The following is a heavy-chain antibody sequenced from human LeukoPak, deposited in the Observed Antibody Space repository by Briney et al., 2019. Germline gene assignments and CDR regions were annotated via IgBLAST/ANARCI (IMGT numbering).Heavy chain of an antibody. V-gene: IGHV3-23*01. Sequence: GGSLRLSCAASEFTFSSYAMSWVRQAPGKGLEWVSAISASGGDTNYADSVKGRFTISRDNSKNTLYPQMNSLRAEDTAVYYCAKGDRGLPSRGVIWFDPWGQGTLVTVSS. J-gene: IGHJ5*02. D-gene: IGHD3-10*01. CDR2: ISASGGDT. CDR1: EFTFSSYA. CDR3: AKGDRGLPSRGVIWFDP.